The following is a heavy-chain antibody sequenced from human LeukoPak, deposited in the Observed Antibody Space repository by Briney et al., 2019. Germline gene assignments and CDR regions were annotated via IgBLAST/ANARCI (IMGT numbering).Heavy chain of an antibody. CDR2: IRYDESNK. CDR1: GFILSNYG. V-gene: IGHV3-30*02. Sequence: GGSLRLSCAASGFILSNYGMHWVRQAPGKGLEGVAFIRYDESNKFYADSVKGRFTISRDNSKNILFLQMNSLRAEDTAVYYCATMQWLEGVDWFDPWGQGTLVTVSS. J-gene: IGHJ5*02. D-gene: IGHD6-19*01. CDR3: ATMQWLEGVDWFDP.